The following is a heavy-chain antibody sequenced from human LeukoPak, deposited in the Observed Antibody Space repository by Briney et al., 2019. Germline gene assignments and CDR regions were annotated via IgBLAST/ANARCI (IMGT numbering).Heavy chain of an antibody. D-gene: IGHD6-19*01. CDR2: IYPGDSDI. J-gene: IGHJ4*02. Sequence: GESLKISCKGSGYTFATYWIAWVRQMPGKGLEWVGIIYPGDSDIRYSPSSQGQVTFSADKSIATAYLQWSSLKASDTAMYYCARHVVPYSSGLAGFDYWGQGTLVTVSS. V-gene: IGHV5-51*01. CDR3: ARHVVPYSSGLAGFDY. CDR1: GYTFATYW.